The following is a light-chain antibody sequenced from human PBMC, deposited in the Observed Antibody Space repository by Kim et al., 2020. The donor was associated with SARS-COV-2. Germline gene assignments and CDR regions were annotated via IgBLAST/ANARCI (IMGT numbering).Light chain of an antibody. J-gene: IGKJ4*01. V-gene: IGKV3-15*01. CDR2: CAS. CDR1: QSISSN. Sequence: VSPGERATLSCRASQSISSNLAWYQQKPGQAPRLLIYCASTRATGIPARFSGSGSGTEFTLTISSLQSEDFAVYYCQQYNNWPFTFGGGTKVDIK. CDR3: QQYNNWPFT.